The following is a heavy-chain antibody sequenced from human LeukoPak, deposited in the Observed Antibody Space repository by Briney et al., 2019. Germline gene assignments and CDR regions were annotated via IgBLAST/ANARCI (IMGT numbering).Heavy chain of an antibody. J-gene: IGHJ4*02. V-gene: IGHV3-48*01. CDR2: ISSIITTI. D-gene: IGHD1-1*01. Sequence: GGSLRLSCSASGFTVSSYSMKWVRQAPGKGLEWVTYISSIITTIYYAHSLKGRFTISRDNSKNSLYLQMNSLRAEDTAVYYCARGEYERRFDYWGQGTLVTVSS. CDR1: GFTVSSYS. CDR3: ARGEYERRFDY.